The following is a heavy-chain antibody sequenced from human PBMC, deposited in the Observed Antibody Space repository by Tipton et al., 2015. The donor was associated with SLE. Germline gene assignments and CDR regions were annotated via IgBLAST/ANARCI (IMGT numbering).Heavy chain of an antibody. CDR3: ARGGYSSLFDPFHM. Sequence: TLSLTCTVSGGSISSHYWSWIRQPPGKGLEWIGYIYYTGSTNYNPSLKSRVTISVDTSENQFSLKMSSVTAADTAVYYCARGGYSSLFDPFHMWGQGTMVTVSS. CDR1: GGSISSHY. V-gene: IGHV4-59*11. J-gene: IGHJ3*02. D-gene: IGHD6-19*01. CDR2: IYYTGST.